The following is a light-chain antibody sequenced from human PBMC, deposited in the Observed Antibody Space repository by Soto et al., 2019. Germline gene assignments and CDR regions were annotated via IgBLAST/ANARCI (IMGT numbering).Light chain of an antibody. CDR2: EVS. CDR3: SSSTSSSTLFV. CDR1: SSDVGDYNY. Sequence: QSALTQPASVSGSPGQSITISCTGTSSDVGDYNYVSWYQQHPGKAPKLMIYEVSNRPSGVSNRFSGSKSGNTASLTISGLHADDEADYYCSSSTSSSTLFVFGTGTKLTVL. J-gene: IGLJ1*01. V-gene: IGLV2-14*01.